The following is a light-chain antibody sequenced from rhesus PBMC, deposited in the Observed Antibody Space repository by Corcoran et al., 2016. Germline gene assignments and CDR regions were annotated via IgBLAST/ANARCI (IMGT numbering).Light chain of an antibody. CDR3: QQYTSSPYS. CDR2: KAS. Sequence: DIQMTQSPSSLSASVGDTVTITCRASQSISSWLAWYQQKPGNAPKVLIYKASSLQTGFPSRFSGSGSGTDFTLTISILQSEDFATYYCQQYTSSPYSFGQGTKVEIK. V-gene: IGKV1-22*01. J-gene: IGKJ2*01. CDR1: QSISSW.